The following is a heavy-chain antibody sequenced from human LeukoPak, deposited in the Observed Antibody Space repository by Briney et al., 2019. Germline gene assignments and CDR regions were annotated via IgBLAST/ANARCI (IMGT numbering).Heavy chain of an antibody. CDR1: RFTFSSYA. J-gene: IGHJ4*02. CDR3: AGDRNSDWYSPLDY. CDR2: ISGSGGST. D-gene: IGHD6-19*01. V-gene: IGHV3-23*01. Sequence: PGGSLRLSCAASRFTFSSYAMSWVRQAPGKGLEWVSAISGSGGSTYYADSVKGRFTISRDNSKNTLYLQMNSLRAEDTAVYYCAGDRNSDWYSPLDYWGQGSQVTVSP.